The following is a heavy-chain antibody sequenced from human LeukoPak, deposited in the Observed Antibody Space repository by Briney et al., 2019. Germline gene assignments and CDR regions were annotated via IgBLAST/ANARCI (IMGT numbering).Heavy chain of an antibody. D-gene: IGHD4-17*01. J-gene: IGHJ4*02. CDR3: ARDMDGDYVGY. V-gene: IGHV3-30*04. Sequence: GGSLRLSCVASGFTLSDFALHWVSRAPGRGLEWVAAVSYDGARKYYADSVKGRFTISRDNAKNSLYLQMNSLRAEDTAVYYCARDMDGDYVGYWGQGTLVTVSS. CDR1: GFTLSDFA. CDR2: VSYDGARK.